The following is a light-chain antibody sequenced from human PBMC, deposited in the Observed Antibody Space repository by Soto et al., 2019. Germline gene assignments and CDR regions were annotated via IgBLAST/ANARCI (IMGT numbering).Light chain of an antibody. CDR3: GTWDSSLSVYV. Sequence: CVLTQPPPVSAAPRPKGTISRSWSSPNIGKNYVSWYQQVPGTAPKLLIYEDNIRRSGIPDRFSGSKSGTSATLGITGLQTGDEADYYCGTWDSSLSVYVFGTGTKVTVL. CDR2: EDN. V-gene: IGLV1-51*02. J-gene: IGLJ1*01. CDR1: SPNIGKNY.